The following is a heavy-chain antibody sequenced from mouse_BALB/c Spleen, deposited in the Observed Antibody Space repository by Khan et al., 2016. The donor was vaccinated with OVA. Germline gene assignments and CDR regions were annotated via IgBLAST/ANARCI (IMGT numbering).Heavy chain of an antibody. CDR2: ISYSGST. CDR3: ARREGNGYDYWYFDV. CDR1: GYSITSDYA. J-gene: IGHJ1*01. Sequence: EVQLQESGPGLVKPSQSLSLTCTVTGYSITSDYAWNWIRQFPGNKLEWMGYISYSGSTSYNPSLKSRIPITRDTSKHQFFLQLNSVTTEDTATYYCARREGNGYDYWYFDVWGAGTTVTVSS. V-gene: IGHV3-2*02. D-gene: IGHD2-2*01.